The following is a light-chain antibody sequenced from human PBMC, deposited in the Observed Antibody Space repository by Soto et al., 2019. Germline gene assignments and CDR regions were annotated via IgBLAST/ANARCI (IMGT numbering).Light chain of an antibody. V-gene: IGLV2-23*01. CDR3: CSYAGSDTWV. CDR1: SSDVGSYNL. CDR2: ENN. Sequence: QSALTQPASVSGSPGQPITISCTGTSSDVGSYNLVSWYQQHPGKVPKLMIYENNKRPSGLSNRFSCSKSGNTASLTISGLQAEDEADYYCCSYAGSDTWVFGGGTKLTVL. J-gene: IGLJ3*02.